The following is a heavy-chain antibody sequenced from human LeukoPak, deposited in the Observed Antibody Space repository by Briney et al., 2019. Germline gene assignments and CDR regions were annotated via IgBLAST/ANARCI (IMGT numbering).Heavy chain of an antibody. CDR3: ASVVEAIAADDYYYYMDV. CDR1: GYTFTGYY. Sequence: GASVKVSCKASGYTFTGYYMHWVRQAPGQGLEWMGWINPNSGGTNYAQKFQGRVTMTRDTSISTAYMELSRLRSDDTAVYYCASVVEAIAADDYYYYMDVWGKGTTVTVSS. CDR2: INPNSGGT. D-gene: IGHD6-13*01. J-gene: IGHJ6*03. V-gene: IGHV1-2*02.